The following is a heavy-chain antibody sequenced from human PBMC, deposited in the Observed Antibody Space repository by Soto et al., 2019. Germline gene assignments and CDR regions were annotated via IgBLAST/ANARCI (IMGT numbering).Heavy chain of an antibody. Sequence: GGSLRLSCVASGITFSNAGMSWVRQAPGKGLEWVGRIKSKTDGGTTDYAAPVKGSFTISRDDSKNILYLQMNSLKTEDTAVYYCTGKANGYWGQGTLVTVSS. D-gene: IGHD1-26*01. V-gene: IGHV3-15*01. J-gene: IGHJ4*02. CDR2: IKSKTDGGTT. CDR1: GITFSNAG. CDR3: TGKANGY.